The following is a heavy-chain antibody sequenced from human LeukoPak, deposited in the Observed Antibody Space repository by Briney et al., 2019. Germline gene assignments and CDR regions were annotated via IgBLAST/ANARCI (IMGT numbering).Heavy chain of an antibody. D-gene: IGHD1-26*01. CDR3: TRSESGTYKGGFDF. J-gene: IGHJ4*02. V-gene: IGHV3-49*04. CDR1: GFRFGDHA. Sequence: GGSLRLSCTSSGFRFGDHAMSWVRQAPGKGLEWVGFIRSKTNGGTREYAASVKGRFTISRDDSKSIAHLQMNSLKTEDTAVYYCTRSESGTYKGGFDFWGQGTLVTVSS. CDR2: IRSKTNGGTR.